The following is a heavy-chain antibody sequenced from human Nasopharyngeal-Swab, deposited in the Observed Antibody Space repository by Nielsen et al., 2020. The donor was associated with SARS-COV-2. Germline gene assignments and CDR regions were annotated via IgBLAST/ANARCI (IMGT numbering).Heavy chain of an antibody. J-gene: IGHJ1*01. CDR3: ARPGKYFLRAFQH. CDR1: GGSFSGYY. D-gene: IGHD2/OR15-2a*01. CDR2: INHSGST. Sequence: SETLSLTCAVYGGSFSGYYWSWIRQPPGKGLEWIGEINHSGSTNYNPSPKSRVTISVDTSKNQFSLKLSSVTAADTAVYYCARPGKYFLRAFQHWGQGTLVTVSS. V-gene: IGHV4-34*01.